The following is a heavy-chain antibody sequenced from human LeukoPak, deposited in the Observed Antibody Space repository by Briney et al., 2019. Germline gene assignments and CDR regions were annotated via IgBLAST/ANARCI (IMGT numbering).Heavy chain of an antibody. Sequence: GASVKVSCKASGYTFTAYYMHWVRQAPGQGLEWMGWINPNSGGTNYAQKFQGRVTMTRATSISTAYMELSRLRSDDTAVYYCARGLWFGELFDYWGQGTLVTVSS. CDR3: ARGLWFGELFDY. V-gene: IGHV1-2*02. CDR1: GYTFTAYY. D-gene: IGHD3-10*01. J-gene: IGHJ4*02. CDR2: INPNSGGT.